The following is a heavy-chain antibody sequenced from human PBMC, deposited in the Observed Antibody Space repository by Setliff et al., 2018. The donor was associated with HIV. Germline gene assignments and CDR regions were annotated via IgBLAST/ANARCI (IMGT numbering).Heavy chain of an antibody. J-gene: IGHJ4*02. CDR3: ARASYYYDSSGWVDY. CDR1: GGSISSYY. Sequence: PSETLSLTCSVSGGSISSYYWSWIRQHPGKGLEWIGYIYYSGSTYYSPSLKSRVTISVDTSKNQFSLKLSSVTAADTAVYYCARASYYYDSSGWVDYWGQGTLVTVSS. D-gene: IGHD3-22*01. CDR2: IYYSGST. V-gene: IGHV4-59*06.